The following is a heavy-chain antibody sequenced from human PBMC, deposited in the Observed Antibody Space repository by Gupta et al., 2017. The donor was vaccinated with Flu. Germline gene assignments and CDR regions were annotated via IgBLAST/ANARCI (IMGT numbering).Heavy chain of an antibody. D-gene: IGHD6-13*01. CDR2: ISGSDGST. V-gene: IGHV3-23*01. Sequence: EVQLLESGGGLVQPGGSLRLSCAAFGLSFRSHAMSWVRQAPGKGLEWVSTISGSDGSTYYADSVRGRFTISRDSTKNTLYVQMNSLRAEDTAVYYCAKGIVAAGSSYYGMDVWGQGTTVTVSS. J-gene: IGHJ6*02. CDR3: AKGIVAAGSSYYGMDV. CDR1: GLSFRSHA.